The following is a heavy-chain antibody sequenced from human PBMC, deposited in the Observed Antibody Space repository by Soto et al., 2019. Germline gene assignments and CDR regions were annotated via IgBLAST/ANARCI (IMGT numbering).Heavy chain of an antibody. CDR2: IYYSGST. Sequence: SETLSLTCTVSGGSISSGDYYWSWIRQPPGKGLEWIGYIYYSGSTYYNPSLKSRVTISVDTSKNQFSLKLSSVTAADTAGYYCARERGGVGGVLSGMNYYYGMDVWGQGTTVTVSS. V-gene: IGHV4-30-4*01. CDR1: GGSISSGDYY. CDR3: ARERGGVGGVLSGMNYYYGMDV. J-gene: IGHJ6*02. D-gene: IGHD3-16*01.